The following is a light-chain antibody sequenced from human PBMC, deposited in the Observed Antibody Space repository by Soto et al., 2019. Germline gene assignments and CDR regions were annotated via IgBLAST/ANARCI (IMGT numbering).Light chain of an antibody. CDR1: QSISSW. CDR3: QQSYSTPLT. J-gene: IGKJ5*01. V-gene: IGKV1-5*01. Sequence: DIPMTQSPSTLSASVGDIVTITCRASQSISSWLAWYQQKPGRAPKVLIFDASSLESGVPSRFSGSGSATECNLTISSLQPEDVATYYCQQSYSTPLTLGQGTRLEI. CDR2: DAS.